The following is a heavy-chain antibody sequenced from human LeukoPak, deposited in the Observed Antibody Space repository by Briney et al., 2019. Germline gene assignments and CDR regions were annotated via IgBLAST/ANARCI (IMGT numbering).Heavy chain of an antibody. D-gene: IGHD2-15*01. CDR3: ARDGLLPGALKNYYYGMDV. Sequence: GGSLRLSCAAPGFTVSSNYMSWVRQAPGKGLEWVSVIYSGGSTYYADSVKGRFTISRDNSKNTLYLQMNSLRAEDTAVYYCARDGLLPGALKNYYYGMDVWGQGTTVTVSS. J-gene: IGHJ6*02. V-gene: IGHV3-66*01. CDR1: GFTVSSNY. CDR2: IYSGGST.